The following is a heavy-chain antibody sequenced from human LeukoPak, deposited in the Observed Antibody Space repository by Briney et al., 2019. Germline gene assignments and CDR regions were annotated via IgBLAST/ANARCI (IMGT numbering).Heavy chain of an antibody. D-gene: IGHD3-9*01. J-gene: IGHJ5*02. CDR1: GYTFTGYY. CDR3: ASHALHYDTLTGYCT. CDR2: MNPKSGDT. V-gene: IGHV1-2*02. Sequence: ASVKVSCKASGYTFTGYYMHWVRQAPGQGLEWMGWMNPKSGDTNYAQKFQGRVTMTRDTSISTAYMELSSLRSDDTAVYYCASHALHYDTLTGYCTWGQGTLVTVSS.